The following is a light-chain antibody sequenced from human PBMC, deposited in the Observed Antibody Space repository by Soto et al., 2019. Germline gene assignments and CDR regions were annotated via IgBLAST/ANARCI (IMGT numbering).Light chain of an antibody. V-gene: IGLV2-8*01. CDR3: SSYGGSNPVV. CDR1: SSDVGHYDY. J-gene: IGLJ2*01. Sequence: QSALTQPPSASGSPGQSVTISCTGTSSDVGHYDYVSWYQQQPGKAPKLMVYEVSKRPSGVPDRFSGSKFGYTASLTVSGLQAEDEADYYCSSYGGSNPVVFVGGTQLTVL. CDR2: EVS.